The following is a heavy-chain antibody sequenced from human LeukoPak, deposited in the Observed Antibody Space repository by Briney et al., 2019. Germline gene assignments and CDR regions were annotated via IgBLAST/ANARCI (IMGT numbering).Heavy chain of an antibody. CDR3: ARGPAIDGNWFDP. J-gene: IGHJ5*02. CDR2: IYYSGST. Sequence: SETLSLTCTVSGGSISSYYWSWIRQPPGKGLEWIGYIYYSGSTNYNPSLKSRVTISVDTSKNQFSLKLSSVTAADTAVYYCARGPAIDGNWFDPWGQGTLVTVSS. CDR1: GGSISSYY. V-gene: IGHV4-59*08. D-gene: IGHD2-2*01.